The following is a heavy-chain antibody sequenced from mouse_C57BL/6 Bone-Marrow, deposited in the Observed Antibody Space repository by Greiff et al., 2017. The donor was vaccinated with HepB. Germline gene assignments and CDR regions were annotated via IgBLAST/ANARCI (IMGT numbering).Heavy chain of an antibody. CDR2: IWSGGST. D-gene: IGHD2-1*01. Sequence: VQLQESGPGLVQPSQSLSITCTVSGFSLTSYGVHWVRQPPGKGLEWLGVIWSGGSTDYNAAFISRLSISKDNSKSQVFFKMNSLQADDTAIYYCAKNLLGYYYAMDYWGQGTSVTVSS. V-gene: IGHV2-4*01. J-gene: IGHJ4*01. CDR3: AKNLLGYYYAMDY. CDR1: GFSLTSYG.